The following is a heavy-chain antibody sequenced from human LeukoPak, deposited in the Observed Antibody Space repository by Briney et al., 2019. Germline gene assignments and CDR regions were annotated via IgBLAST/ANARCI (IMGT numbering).Heavy chain of an antibody. CDR3: ASHVAPAAPIGYGMDV. Sequence: GGSLRLSCAASGFTFSSYAMSWVRQAPGKGLEWVSAISGSGGSTYYADSVKGRFTISRDNSKNTLYLQMNSLRAEDTAVYYCASHVAPAAPIGYGMDVWGQGTTVTVSS. CDR2: ISGSGGST. V-gene: IGHV3-23*01. CDR1: GFTFSSYA. D-gene: IGHD2-2*01. J-gene: IGHJ6*02.